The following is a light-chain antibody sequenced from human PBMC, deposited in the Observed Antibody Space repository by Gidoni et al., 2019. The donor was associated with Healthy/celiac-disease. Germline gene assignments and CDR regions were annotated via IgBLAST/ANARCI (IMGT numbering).Light chain of an antibody. V-gene: IGLV3-1*01. J-gene: IGLJ2*01. CDR3: QAWDSSTVRV. Sequence: SYELTQPPSVSVSPGQTASITCSGDKLGDKYACWYQQKPGQSPVLVIYQDSKRPSGIPERFSGSNAGNTATLTIGGTQAMDEADYYCQAWDSSTVRVFGGGTKLTVL. CDR2: QDS. CDR1: KLGDKY.